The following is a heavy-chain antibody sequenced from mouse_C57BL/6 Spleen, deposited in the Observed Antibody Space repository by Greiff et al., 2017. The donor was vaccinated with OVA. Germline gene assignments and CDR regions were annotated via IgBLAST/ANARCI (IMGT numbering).Heavy chain of an antibody. CDR3: ARWGITPVAHYAMDY. V-gene: IGHV1-64*01. J-gene: IGHJ4*01. CDR1: GYTFTSYW. Sequence: QVQLQQPGAELVKPGASVKLSCKASGYTFTSYWMHWVKQRPGQGLEWIGMIHPNSGSTNYNEKFKSKATLTVDKSSRTAYMQLSSLTSEDSAVYYCARWGITPVAHYAMDYWGQGTSVTVSS. D-gene: IGHD1-1*01. CDR2: IHPNSGST.